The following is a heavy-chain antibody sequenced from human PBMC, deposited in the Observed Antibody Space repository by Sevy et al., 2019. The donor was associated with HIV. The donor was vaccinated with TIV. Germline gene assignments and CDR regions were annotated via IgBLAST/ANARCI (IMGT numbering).Heavy chain of an antibody. CDR1: GFTFSTYA. CDR2: ISYDGSNK. Sequence: GGSLRLSCAASGFTFSTYAMHWVRQAPGKGLEWVAVISYDGSNKYYADSLKGRFTISRDNSKNTLYLQMNSLRAEDTAVYYCAREGTFYYDRTQSGFQYWGQGTLVTVSS. J-gene: IGHJ1*01. V-gene: IGHV3-30-3*01. CDR3: AREGTFYYDRTQSGFQY. D-gene: IGHD3-22*01.